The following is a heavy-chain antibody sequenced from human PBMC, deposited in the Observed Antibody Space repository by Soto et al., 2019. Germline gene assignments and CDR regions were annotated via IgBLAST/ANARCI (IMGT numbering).Heavy chain of an antibody. D-gene: IGHD2-2*01. V-gene: IGHV3-48*03. CDR2: ISSSGSTI. CDR1: GFTFSSYE. CDR3: AREVKDIVVVPAAPWFDY. J-gene: IGHJ4*02. Sequence: GGSLRLSCAASGFTFSSYEMNWVRQAPGKRLEWVSYISSSGSTIYYADSVKGRFTISRDNAKNSLYLQMNSLRAEDTAVYYCAREVKDIVVVPAAPWFDYWGQGTLVTVSS.